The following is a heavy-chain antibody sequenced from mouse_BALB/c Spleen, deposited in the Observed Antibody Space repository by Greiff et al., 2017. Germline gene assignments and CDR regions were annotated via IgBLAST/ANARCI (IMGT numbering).Heavy chain of an antibody. D-gene: IGHD2-4*01. J-gene: IGHJ4*01. V-gene: IGHV5-4*02. CDR3: ARGGDYDYDHYAMDY. CDR1: GFTFSDYY. CDR2: ISDGGSYT. Sequence: EVQGVESGGGLVKPGGSLKLSCAASGFTFSDYYMYWVRQTPEKRLEWVATISDGGSYTYYPDSVKGRFTISRDNAKNNLYLQMSSLKSEDTAMYYCARGGDYDYDHYAMDYWGQGTSVTVSS.